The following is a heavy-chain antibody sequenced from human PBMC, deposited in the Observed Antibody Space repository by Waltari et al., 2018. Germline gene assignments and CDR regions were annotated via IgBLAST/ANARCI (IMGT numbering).Heavy chain of an antibody. V-gene: IGHV4-59*12. CDR1: GGSISSYY. CDR2: IYYSGST. CDR3: ARDYYAGDL. Sequence: QVQLQESGPGLVKPSETLSLTCTVSGGSISSYYWSWIRQPPGKGLEWIGSIYYSGSTYYNPSLKSRVTISVDTSKNQFSLKLSSVTAADTAVYYCARDYYAGDLWGRGTLVTVSS. D-gene: IGHD3-10*01. J-gene: IGHJ2*01.